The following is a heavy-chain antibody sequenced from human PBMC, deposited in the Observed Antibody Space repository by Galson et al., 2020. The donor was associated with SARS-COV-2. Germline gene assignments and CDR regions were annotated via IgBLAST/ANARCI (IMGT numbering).Heavy chain of an antibody. J-gene: IGHJ6*02. CDR1: GFTFSSYA. D-gene: IGHD6-19*01. CDR3: AKEWEYGSGWYGDSYGMDV. CDR2: ISGSGGST. V-gene: IGHV3-23*01. Sequence: GGYLRLSCAASGFTFSSYAMSWVRQAPGKGLEWVSAISGSGGSTYYADSVKGRFTIARDNSKNTLYLQMNSLRADDPAVYYCAKEWEYGSGWYGDSYGMDVWGQGTTVTVS.